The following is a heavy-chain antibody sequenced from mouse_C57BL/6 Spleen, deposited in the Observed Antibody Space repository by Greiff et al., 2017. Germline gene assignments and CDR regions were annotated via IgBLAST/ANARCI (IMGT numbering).Heavy chain of an antibody. D-gene: IGHD2-4*01. Sequence: EVHLVESGGDLVKPGGSLKLSCAASGFTFSSYGMSWVRQTPDKRLEWVATISSGGSYTYYPDSVKGRFNISRDNAKNTLYLQMSSLKSEDTAMYYCARHNHDYDGRAGFAYWGQGTLVTVSA. CDR2: ISSGGSYT. CDR3: ARHNHDYDGRAGFAY. V-gene: IGHV5-6*01. CDR1: GFTFSSYG. J-gene: IGHJ3*01.